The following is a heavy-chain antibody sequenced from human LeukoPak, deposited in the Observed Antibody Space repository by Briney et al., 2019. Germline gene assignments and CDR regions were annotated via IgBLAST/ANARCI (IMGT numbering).Heavy chain of an antibody. J-gene: IGHJ4*02. CDR1: GFTFSDYY. CDR3: ARGYGTGFNPKY. CDR2: ISHFGSNI. V-gene: IGHV3-11*01. Sequence: PGGSLRLSCAASGFTFSDYYMSWIRQAPGQGLEWVSYISHFGSNIYYADSVKGRFTISRDNAKNSLYLQMNSLRAEDTAVYYCARGYGTGFNPKYWDQGTLVTVSS. D-gene: IGHD6-19*01.